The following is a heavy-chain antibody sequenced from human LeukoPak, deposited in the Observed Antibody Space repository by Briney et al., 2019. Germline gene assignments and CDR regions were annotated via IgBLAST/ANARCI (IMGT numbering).Heavy chain of an antibody. CDR3: ARDAPRDSSGYFLSVSGFDY. Sequence: PGGSLRLSCAASGFTFSSYWMTWVRQAPGKGLEWVANLNRDGSEKYYVDSVKGRFTISRDNARNSLYLQLNSLRAEDTAVYYCARDAPRDSSGYFLSVSGFDYWGQGTLVTVSS. D-gene: IGHD3-22*01. V-gene: IGHV3-7*01. J-gene: IGHJ4*02. CDR2: LNRDGSEK. CDR1: GFTFSSYW.